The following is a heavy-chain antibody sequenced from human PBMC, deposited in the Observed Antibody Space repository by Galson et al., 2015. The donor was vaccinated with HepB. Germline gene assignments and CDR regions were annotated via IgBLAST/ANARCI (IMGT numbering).Heavy chain of an antibody. CDR1: GFTFSGYA. CDR2: ISNDGSNR. Sequence: SLRLSCAASGFTFSGYAMHWVRQAPGKGLEWVAVISNDGSNRYYAASVKGRFTISRDNSKNTLYMQMNSLRAEDTAVYYCASHIYWGQGTLVTVSS. CDR3: ASHIY. J-gene: IGHJ4*02. V-gene: IGHV3-30*04.